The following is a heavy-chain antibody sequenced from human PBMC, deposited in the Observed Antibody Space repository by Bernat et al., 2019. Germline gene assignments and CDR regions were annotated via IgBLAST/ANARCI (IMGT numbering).Heavy chain of an antibody. J-gene: IGHJ4*02. D-gene: IGHD6-6*01. Sequence: QVQLVESGGGLVKPGGSLRLSCAASGFTFSDYYMSWIRQAPGKGLEWVSYISSGGSTIYYADSVMGRFTISRDNAKNSLYLQMNSLRAEDTAVYYCARDGRPYSSSSRERDYWGQGTLVTVSS. V-gene: IGHV3-11*01. CDR1: GFTFSDYY. CDR3: ARDGRPYSSSSRERDY. CDR2: ISSGGSTI.